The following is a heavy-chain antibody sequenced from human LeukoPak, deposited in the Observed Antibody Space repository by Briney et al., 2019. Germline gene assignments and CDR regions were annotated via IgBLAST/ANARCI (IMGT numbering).Heavy chain of an antibody. V-gene: IGHV3-33*06. D-gene: IGHD4-17*01. J-gene: IGHJ6*03. CDR2: IWYDGSNK. Sequence: GGSLRLSCAASGFTFSSYGMHWVRQAPGKGLEWVAVIWYDGSNKYYADSVKGRFTISRDNSKNTLYLQMNSLRAEDTAVYYCAKGRGLPLYYYMDVWGKGTTVTVSS. CDR1: GFTFSSYG. CDR3: AKGRGLPLYYYMDV.